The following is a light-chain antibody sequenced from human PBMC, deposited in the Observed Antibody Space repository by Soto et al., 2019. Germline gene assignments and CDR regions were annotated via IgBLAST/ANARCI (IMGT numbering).Light chain of an antibody. Sequence: EIVMTQSPGTLSLSPGEGATLSCRASQSVDSRYLAWYQQRPGQAPRLLIYGASSRATGIPARFSGSGSGTDFTLTISSLEPEDFAVYYCQQRSDWPSFGQGTRLEI. V-gene: IGKV3D-20*02. CDR3: QQRSDWPS. CDR2: GAS. CDR1: QSVDSRY. J-gene: IGKJ5*01.